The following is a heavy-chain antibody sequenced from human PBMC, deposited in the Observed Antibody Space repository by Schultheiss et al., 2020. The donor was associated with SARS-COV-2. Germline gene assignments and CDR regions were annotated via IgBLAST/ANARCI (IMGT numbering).Heavy chain of an antibody. Sequence: ASVKVSCKASGYTFTGYYMHWVRQAPGQGLEWMGWINPNSGGTNYAQKFQGRVTMTRDTSISTAYMELSRLRSDDTAVYYCARVPRRTYHRNAQRPNNWFDPWGQGTLVTVSS. J-gene: IGHJ5*02. CDR3: ARVPRRTYHRNAQRPNNWFDP. V-gene: IGHV1-2*02. CDR2: INPNSGGT. D-gene: IGHD1-1*01. CDR1: GYTFTGYY.